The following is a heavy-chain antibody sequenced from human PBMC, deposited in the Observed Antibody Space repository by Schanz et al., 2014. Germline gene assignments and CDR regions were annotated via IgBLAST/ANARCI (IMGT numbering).Heavy chain of an antibody. CDR2: INAHTGNT. J-gene: IGHJ3*02. Sequence: QVQLVQSGAEVKKPGASVKVSCKASGYIFGSHGMTWVRQAPGQGPELMGWINAHTGNTQYAQKIQGRVNMTRDTVTTTGHLELTRLRTDDTAIYYCARVHIATYHYNSPGAFDIWGQGTRVTVSS. D-gene: IGHD3-10*01. V-gene: IGHV1-18*01. CDR1: GYIFGSHG. CDR3: ARVHIATYHYNSPGAFDI.